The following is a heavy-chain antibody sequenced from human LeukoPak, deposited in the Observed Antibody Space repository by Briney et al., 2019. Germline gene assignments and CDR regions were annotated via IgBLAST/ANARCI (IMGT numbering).Heavy chain of an antibody. D-gene: IGHD2-15*01. Sequence: GGSLRLSCGASGFTFSSYTMNWVRQAPGKGLEWVSEISGSAKSTYYADSVKGRFTISRDNSKNTLYLQMNSLRAEDTAVYYCAKDAGYDYWGQGILVTVPS. V-gene: IGHV3-23*01. CDR3: AKDAGYDY. J-gene: IGHJ4*02. CDR2: ISGSAKST. CDR1: GFTFSSYT.